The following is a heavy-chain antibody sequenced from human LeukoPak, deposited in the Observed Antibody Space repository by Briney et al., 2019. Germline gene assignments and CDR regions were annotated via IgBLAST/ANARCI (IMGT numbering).Heavy chain of an antibody. CDR1: GYTFTGSY. CDR2: INPNSGGT. J-gene: IGHJ4*02. V-gene: IGHV1-2*02. D-gene: IGHD2-8*01. CDR3: ARVAYCTKGVCINFDL. Sequence: GASLKVSCKASGYTFTGSYIHWMRQAPGQGLEWMGWINPNSGGTKYAQKFQGRVTVTWDTSTSTAYMELSGLRADDTAVYYCARVAYCTKGVCINFDLWGQGTLVTVSS.